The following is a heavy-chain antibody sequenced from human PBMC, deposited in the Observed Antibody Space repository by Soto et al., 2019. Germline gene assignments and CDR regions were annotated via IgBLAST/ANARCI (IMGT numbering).Heavy chain of an antibody. Sequence: ASVKVSCRAFGYTFTSYYMHGVRQAPGQGLEWMGIINPSGGSTSYAQKFQGRVTMTRDTSTSTVYMELSSLRSEDTAVYYCARDNPGKGFDYWGQGTLVIVSS. J-gene: IGHJ4*02. CDR1: GYTFTSYY. CDR2: INPSGGST. V-gene: IGHV1-46*01. CDR3: ARDNPGKGFDY.